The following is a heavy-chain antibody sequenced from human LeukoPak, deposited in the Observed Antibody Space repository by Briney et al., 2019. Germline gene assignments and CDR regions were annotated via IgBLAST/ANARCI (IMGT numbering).Heavy chain of an antibody. Sequence: SGTLSLTCTVSGGSISSYYWSWIRQPPGKGLEWIGYIYYSGSTNYNPSLKSRVTISVDTSKNQFSLKLSSVTAADTAVYYCARGIVGERVDYYYMDVWGKGTTVTISS. CDR1: GGSISSYY. V-gene: IGHV4-59*12. CDR2: IYYSGST. CDR3: ARGIVGERVDYYYMDV. J-gene: IGHJ6*03. D-gene: IGHD1-26*01.